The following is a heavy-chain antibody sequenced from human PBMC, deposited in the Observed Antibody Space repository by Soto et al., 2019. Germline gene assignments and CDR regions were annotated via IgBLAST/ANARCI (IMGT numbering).Heavy chain of an antibody. D-gene: IGHD2-2*01. CDR2: INPSGGST. V-gene: IGHV1-46*01. CDR3: ARDPGITWFRTSFKPGYNMDV. CDR1: GYIFARYY. J-gene: IGHJ6*02. Sequence: ASVKVSCKASGYIFARYYMHWVRQAPGQGLEWMGIINPSGGSTTYAQKFQGRVIMTRDTSTSTVYMELSSLRSEDTAVYYCARDPGITWFRTSFKPGYNMDVWGQGTTVTVSS.